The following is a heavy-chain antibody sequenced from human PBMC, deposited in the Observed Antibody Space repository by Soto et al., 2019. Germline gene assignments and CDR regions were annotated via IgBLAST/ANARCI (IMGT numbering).Heavy chain of an antibody. D-gene: IGHD6-6*01. J-gene: IGHJ5*02. V-gene: IGHV4-30-4*01. CDR2: IYYSGST. CDR1: GGSISSGDYY. Sequence: QVQLQESGPGLVKPSQTLSLTCTVSGGSISSGDYYWSWIRQPPGKGLEWIGYIYYSGSTYFSPSLKSRLPISVDTSTNQFSLKLSSVTAADTAVYYCARERPDGARLDPWGQGTLVTVSS. CDR3: ARERPDGARLDP.